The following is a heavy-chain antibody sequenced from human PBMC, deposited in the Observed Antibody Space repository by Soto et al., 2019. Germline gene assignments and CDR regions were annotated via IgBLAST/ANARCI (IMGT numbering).Heavy chain of an antibody. Sequence: SVKVSCKASGYTFTSYGISWVRQAPGQGLEWMGWISAYNGNTNYAQKLQGRVTMTTDTSTSTAYMEMRSLRSDDTAVYYCARDFYSSRCLDYWGQGPLVTVSS. CDR3: ARDFYSSRCLDY. D-gene: IGHD6-19*01. CDR1: GYTFTSYG. V-gene: IGHV1-18*04. J-gene: IGHJ4*02. CDR2: ISAYNGNT.